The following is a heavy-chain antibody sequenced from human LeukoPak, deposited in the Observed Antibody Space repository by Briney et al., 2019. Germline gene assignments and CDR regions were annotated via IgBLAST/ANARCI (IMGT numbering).Heavy chain of an antibody. CDR3: ARGGGLDV. D-gene: IGHD3-16*01. CDR1: GFTFDDHT. J-gene: IGHJ6*02. V-gene: IGHV3-43*01. Sequence: GGSLRLSCAASGFTFDDHTMHWVRQGPGKGLEWVSLISWDSSGTSYVDSVKGRFTISRDNSKNSLYLQMSNLRAEDTAVYFCARGGGLDVWGQGATVTVSS. CDR2: ISWDSSGT.